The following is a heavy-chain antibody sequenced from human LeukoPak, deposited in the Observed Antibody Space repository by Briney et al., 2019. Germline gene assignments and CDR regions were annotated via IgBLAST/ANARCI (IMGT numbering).Heavy chain of an antibody. CDR1: GFTFSSYA. Sequence: PGGSLRLSCAASGFTFSSYAMHWVRQAPGKGLEWVAVISYDGSNKYYADSVKGRFTISRDNSKNTLYLQMNSLRAEDTAVYYCAKAPGDQLLLSTGYFDYWGQGTLVTVSS. D-gene: IGHD2-2*01. J-gene: IGHJ4*02. CDR2: ISYDGSNK. V-gene: IGHV3-30-3*01. CDR3: AKAPGDQLLLSTGYFDY.